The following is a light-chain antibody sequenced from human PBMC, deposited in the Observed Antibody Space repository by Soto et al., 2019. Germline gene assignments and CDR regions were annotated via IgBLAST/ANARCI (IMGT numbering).Light chain of an antibody. J-gene: IGKJ4*02. V-gene: IGKV3-15*01. Sequence: DIVMTPSGATVSVSPGARASLSCRASQSVSNDLAWYQQKPGQAPRLLIYAASTRATGIPARFSGSGSGTEFTLTIRSLQSEDYAVYYCQQYHNWPPLTFGRGTKVDIK. CDR1: QSVSND. CDR2: AAS. CDR3: QQYHNWPPLT.